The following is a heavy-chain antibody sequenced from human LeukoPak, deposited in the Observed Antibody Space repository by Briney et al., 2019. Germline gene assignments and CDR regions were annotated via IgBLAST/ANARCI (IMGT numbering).Heavy chain of an antibody. CDR2: IYSGGST. CDR1: GFTFSSYA. D-gene: IGHD2-2*01. Sequence: GGSLRLSCAASGFTFSSYAMSWVRQAPGKGLEWVSVIYSGGSTYYADSVKGRFTISRDNSKNTLYLQMNSLRAEDTAVYYCATDASSEDYFDYWGQGTLVTVSS. CDR3: ATDASSEDYFDY. V-gene: IGHV3-53*01. J-gene: IGHJ4*02.